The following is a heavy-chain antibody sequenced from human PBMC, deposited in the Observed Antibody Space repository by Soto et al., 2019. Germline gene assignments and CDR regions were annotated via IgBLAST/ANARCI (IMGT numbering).Heavy chain of an antibody. V-gene: IGHV3-48*03. CDR1: GFTFSSYE. J-gene: IGHJ4*02. D-gene: IGHD3-22*01. Sequence: GGSLRLSCAASGFTFSSYEMNWVRQAPGKGLEWVSYISSSGSTIYYADSVKGRFTTSRDNAKNSLYLQMNSLRAEDTAVYYCARVLYYDSSGAPGYWGQGTLVTVSS. CDR2: ISSSGSTI. CDR3: ARVLYYDSSGAPGY.